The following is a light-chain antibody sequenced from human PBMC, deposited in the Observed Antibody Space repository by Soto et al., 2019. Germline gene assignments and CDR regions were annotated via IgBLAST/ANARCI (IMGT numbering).Light chain of an antibody. Sequence: EIVLTQSPATLSLSPGERANLSCRASQNIRNFLAWYQQKPGQAPRLLMYGASGRATGIPDRFSGSGSGTDFTLTISSLEPEDFAVYYCQQYGSSGTFGQGTKVDIK. CDR3: QQYGSSGT. J-gene: IGKJ1*01. V-gene: IGKV3-20*01. CDR2: GAS. CDR1: QNIRNF.